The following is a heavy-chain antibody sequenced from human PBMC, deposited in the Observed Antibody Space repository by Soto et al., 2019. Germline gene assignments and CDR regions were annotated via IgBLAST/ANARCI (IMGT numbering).Heavy chain of an antibody. V-gene: IGHV5-10-1*01. D-gene: IGHD3-22*01. CDR1: GYSFAGYW. CDR2: IDPSDSQT. J-gene: IGHJ4*02. CDR3: ARQIYDSDTGPNFQYYFDS. Sequence: GESLKISCKGSGYSFAGYWITWVRQKPGKGLEWMGRIDPSDSQTYYSPSFRGHVTISVTKSITTVFLQWSSLRASDTAMYYCARQIYDSDTGPNFQYYFDSWGQGAPVTVSS.